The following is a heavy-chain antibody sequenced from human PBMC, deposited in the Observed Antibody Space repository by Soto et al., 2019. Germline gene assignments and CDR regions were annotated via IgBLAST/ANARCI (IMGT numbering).Heavy chain of an antibody. CDR1: GGSTTSGDNN. Sequence: QVQLQESGPGLVNPPQTLSPTCTVPGGSTTSGDNNWSGIPQPPGTGLEWIGNIYYSGSTYSTPSLKSRVTISVDTSKNQFSLKLSSVTAADTAVYYCARGGSNWNYRGGMDVWGQGTTVTVSS. CDR2: IYYSGST. J-gene: IGHJ6*02. V-gene: IGHV4-30-4*01. D-gene: IGHD1-7*01. CDR3: ARGGSNWNYRGGMDV.